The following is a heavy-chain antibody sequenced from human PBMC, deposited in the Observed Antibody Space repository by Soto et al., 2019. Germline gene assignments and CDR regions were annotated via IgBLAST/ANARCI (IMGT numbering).Heavy chain of an antibody. CDR2: IWYDGNTK. V-gene: IGHV3-33*01. CDR3: ARDLGYFDY. J-gene: IGHJ4*02. CDR1: GFTFSSYG. Sequence: QVQLVESGGGVVQPGRSLRLSCAASGFTFSSYGMHWVRQAVGKGMEWVAVIWYDGNTKYYADSVKGRFTISRDNSKYTLYLHMSCLRAEDTAVYYCARDLGYFDYWGQGTLVTVSS.